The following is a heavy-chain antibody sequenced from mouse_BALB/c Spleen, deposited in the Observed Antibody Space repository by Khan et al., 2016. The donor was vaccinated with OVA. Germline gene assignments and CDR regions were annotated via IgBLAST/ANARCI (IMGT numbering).Heavy chain of an antibody. Sequence: EVQLQQSGPDLVKPGASVKMSCKASGYSFTGYYMNWVKQSHGKSLECIGRVNPNTGNTNYNQKFKGKAILIVDTSSSTAYMELSSLTSEDSAVFYWARGYGFFGYWGQGTLVTVSA. D-gene: IGHD1-1*01. CDR2: VNPNTGNT. CDR3: ARGYGFFGY. J-gene: IGHJ3*01. CDR1: GYSFTGYY. V-gene: IGHV1-26*01.